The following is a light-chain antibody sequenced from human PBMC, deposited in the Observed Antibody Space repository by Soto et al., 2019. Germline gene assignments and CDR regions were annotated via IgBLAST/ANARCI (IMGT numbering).Light chain of an antibody. Sequence: DIQMTQSPSSLSSSLGDTVTITCPASQDISQYLNWYQQKPGKALKLLIYDASNLHPGVPSRFRGSGSGTEFSFNITSLQPEDVATYYCQQYDDLPITFGQGTRLEIK. CDR1: QDISQY. J-gene: IGKJ5*01. CDR2: DAS. V-gene: IGKV1-33*01. CDR3: QQYDDLPIT.